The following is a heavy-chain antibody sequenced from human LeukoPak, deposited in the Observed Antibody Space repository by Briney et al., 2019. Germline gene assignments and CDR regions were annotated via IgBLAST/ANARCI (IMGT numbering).Heavy chain of an antibody. Sequence: GGSLRLSCAASGFTFSSYGMHWVRQASGKGLEWVAVISYDGSNKYYADSVKGRFTISRDNSKNTLYLQMNSLRAEDTAVYYCAKGYSSSWVFDYWGQGTLVTVSS. CDR3: AKGYSSSWVFDY. D-gene: IGHD6-13*01. CDR1: GFTFSSYG. CDR2: ISYDGSNK. V-gene: IGHV3-30*18. J-gene: IGHJ4*02.